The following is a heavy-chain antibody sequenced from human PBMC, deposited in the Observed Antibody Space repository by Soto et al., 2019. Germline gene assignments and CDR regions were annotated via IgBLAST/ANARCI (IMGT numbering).Heavy chain of an antibody. V-gene: IGHV3-30-3*01. CDR2: ISYDGSNK. D-gene: IGHD3-22*01. CDR1: GFTFSSYA. Sequence: QVQLVESGGGVVQPGRSLRLSCAASGFTFSSYAMHWVRQAPGKGLECVAVISYDGSNKYYADSVKGRFTISRDNSKNTLYLQMNSLSAEDTAVYYCASGDDYDSSGYRFDYWGHGTLVTVSS. J-gene: IGHJ4*01. CDR3: ASGDDYDSSGYRFDY.